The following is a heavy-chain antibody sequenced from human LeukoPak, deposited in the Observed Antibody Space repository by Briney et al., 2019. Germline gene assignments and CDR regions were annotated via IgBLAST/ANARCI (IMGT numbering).Heavy chain of an antibody. CDR2: INHSGST. Sequence: SETLSLTCAVYGGSFSGYCWSWIRQPPGKGLEWIGEINHSGSTNYNPSLKSRVTISVDTSKNQFSLKLSSVTAADTAVYYCARGRGSSWRETQVWGQGTLVTVSS. CDR3: ARGRGSSWRETQV. CDR1: GGSFSGYC. D-gene: IGHD6-13*01. J-gene: IGHJ4*02. V-gene: IGHV4-34*01.